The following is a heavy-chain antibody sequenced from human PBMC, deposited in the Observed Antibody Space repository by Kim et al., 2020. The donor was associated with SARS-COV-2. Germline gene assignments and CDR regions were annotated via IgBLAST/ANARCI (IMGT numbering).Heavy chain of an antibody. J-gene: IGHJ3*01. CDR3: ARVQYSSLSGYSSAFDV. Sequence: GGSLRLSCAASGVTVSSNFMTWVRQAPGKGLEWVSVIYNSGSTYYADSVRGRFTISRDSPKNTVYLQMNSLRAEDTAVYYCARVQYSSLSGYSSAFDVWGQGTMVTVSS. V-gene: IGHV3-53*01. D-gene: IGHD6-6*01. CDR1: GVTVSSNF. CDR2: IYNSGST.